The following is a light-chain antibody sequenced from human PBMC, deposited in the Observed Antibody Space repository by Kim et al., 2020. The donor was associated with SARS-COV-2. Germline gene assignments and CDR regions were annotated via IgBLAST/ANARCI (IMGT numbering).Light chain of an antibody. CDR3: QAWDSSTGGV. J-gene: IGLJ3*02. CDR2: QDT. Sequence: SYELTQPPSVSVSPGQTASITCSGDKLGDKYACWYQQKPGQSPVLVIYQDTIRPSGIPERFSAPNSGNTATLTISGTQAMDEADYYCQAWDSSTGGVFGGGTQLTVL. CDR1: KLGDKY. V-gene: IGLV3-1*01.